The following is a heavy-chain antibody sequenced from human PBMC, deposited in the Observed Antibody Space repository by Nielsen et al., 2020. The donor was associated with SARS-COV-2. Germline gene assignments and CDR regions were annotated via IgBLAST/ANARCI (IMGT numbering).Heavy chain of an antibody. CDR1: GFTFSSYW. CDR2: IKQDGSEK. CDR3: VRDRSSTSHNWFDP. D-gene: IGHD2-2*01. J-gene: IGHJ5*02. Sequence: GESLKISCAASGFTFSSYWMNWVRQAPGKGLEWVANIKQDGSEKYYGDSVKGRFTISRDNAKNSLYLQMNSLRAEDTAVYYCVRDRSSTSHNWFDPWGQGTLVTVSS. V-gene: IGHV3-7*01.